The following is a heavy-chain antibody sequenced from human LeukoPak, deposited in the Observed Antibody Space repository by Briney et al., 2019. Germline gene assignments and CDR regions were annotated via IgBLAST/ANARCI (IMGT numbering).Heavy chain of an antibody. CDR1: GYTFTSYN. CDR3: ARAGYCGGDCYWFDS. V-gene: IGHV1-8*03. CDR2: MNPNSGKT. D-gene: IGHD2-21*01. J-gene: IGHJ5*01. Sequence: GASVKVSCKASGYTFTSYNIDWVRQATGQGLEWMGWMNPNSGKTNYAQKFQGRVTITRNTSTSTAYMELSSLRSQDTDVYYWARAGYCGGDCYWFDSWGQGTLVTVSS.